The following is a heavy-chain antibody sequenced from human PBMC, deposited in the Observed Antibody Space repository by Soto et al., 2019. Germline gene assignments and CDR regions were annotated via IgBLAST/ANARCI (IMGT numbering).Heavy chain of an antibody. D-gene: IGHD6-19*01. J-gene: IGHJ3*02. CDR3: ARVGKAVVAFDI. Sequence: SVKVSCKASGGTFSSYAISWVRQAPGQGLEWMGGIIPIFGTANYAQKFQGRVTITADESTSTAYMELSSLRSEDTAVYYCARVGKAVVAFDIWGQGTMVTISS. CDR1: GGTFSSYA. CDR2: IIPIFGTA. V-gene: IGHV1-69*13.